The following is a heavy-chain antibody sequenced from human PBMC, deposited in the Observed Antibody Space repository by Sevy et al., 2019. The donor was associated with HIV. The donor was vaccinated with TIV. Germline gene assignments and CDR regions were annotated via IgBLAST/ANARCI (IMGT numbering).Heavy chain of an antibody. Sequence: LGGSLRLSCAASGFSFGSYSMNWVRQAPGKGLEWVSSITSTSTYIYYADPVQGRFTISRDNAKNSLYLQMSSLRAEETALYYCARVEGGTYAQDAFDMWGQGTMVTVSS. CDR2: ITSTSTYI. CDR1: GFSFGSYS. D-gene: IGHD3-16*01. CDR3: ARVEGGTYAQDAFDM. V-gene: IGHV3-21*01. J-gene: IGHJ3*02.